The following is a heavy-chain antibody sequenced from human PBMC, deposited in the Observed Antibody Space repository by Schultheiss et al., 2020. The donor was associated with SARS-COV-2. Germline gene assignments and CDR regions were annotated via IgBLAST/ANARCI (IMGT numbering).Heavy chain of an antibody. J-gene: IGHJ4*02. D-gene: IGHD3-3*01. V-gene: IGHV4-59*08. CDR3: ASQRNYDFWSGYYGDY. CDR2: IYYSGST. Sequence: SCTVSGGSISSYYWSWIRQPPGKGLEWIGYIYYSGSTNYNPSLKSRVTISVDTSKNQFSLKLSSVTAADTAVYYCASQRNYDFWSGYYGDYWGQGTLVTVSS. CDR1: GGSISSYY.